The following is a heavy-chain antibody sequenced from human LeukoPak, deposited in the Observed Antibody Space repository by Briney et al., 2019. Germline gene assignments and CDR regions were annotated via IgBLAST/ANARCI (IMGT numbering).Heavy chain of an antibody. CDR1: VDSVSSNSVT. CDR2: TYYRSTWYN. J-gene: IGHJ5*02. D-gene: IGHD2-2*01. CDR3: ARRLTQYDCFDP. V-gene: IGHV6-1*01. Sequence: SQTLSLTCAISVDSVSSNSVTWNWIGQSPSRGLEWLGRTYYRSTWYNDYAVSVRGRITVNPDTSKNQFSLHLNSVTPEDTAVYYCARRLTQYDCFDPWGQGILVTVSS.